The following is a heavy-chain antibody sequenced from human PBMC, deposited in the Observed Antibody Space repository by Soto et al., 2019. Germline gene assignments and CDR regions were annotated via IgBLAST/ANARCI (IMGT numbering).Heavy chain of an antibody. CDR1: GFTFSDYA. CDR2: ISDTGSSH. CDR3: AKDRGGDCHDNSCYFGADY. D-gene: IGHD2-2*01. Sequence: GGSLRLSCAVSGFTFSDYAMHWVRQAPGKGLEWVAIISDTGSSHYYAASVEGRFTISRENSKNTLSLHMDRLRVEDTAVYYCAKDRGGDCHDNSCYFGADYWGQGTPVTVYS. J-gene: IGHJ4*02. V-gene: IGHV3-30-3*01.